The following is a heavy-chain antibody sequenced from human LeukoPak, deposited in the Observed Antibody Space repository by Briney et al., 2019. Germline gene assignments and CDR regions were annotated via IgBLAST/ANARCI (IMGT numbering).Heavy chain of an antibody. Sequence: GGSLRLSCAASGFTFDDYAMHWVRQAPGKGLEWVSGISWNSDIIDYAEFVKGRFAISRDSAKNSLYLQMNSLRAEDTALYYCAKMVRGVIFDYWGQGILVTVSS. D-gene: IGHD3-10*01. J-gene: IGHJ4*02. CDR1: GFTFDDYA. V-gene: IGHV3-9*01. CDR3: AKMVRGVIFDY. CDR2: ISWNSDII.